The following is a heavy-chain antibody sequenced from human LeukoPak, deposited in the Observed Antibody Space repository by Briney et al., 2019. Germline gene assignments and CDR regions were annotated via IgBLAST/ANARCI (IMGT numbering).Heavy chain of an antibody. CDR2: ISGSGGST. CDR3: AKYLYSVSYYGMDV. Sequence: PGGSLRLSCSASGFTFSSNAMSWVRQAPRKGLEWVSAISGSGGSTYYADSVKGRFTISRDNSKNTLYLQMNSLRAEDTALYYCAKYLYSVSYYGMDVWGQGTTVTVSS. CDR1: GFTFSSNA. V-gene: IGHV3-23*01. D-gene: IGHD2-15*01. J-gene: IGHJ6*02.